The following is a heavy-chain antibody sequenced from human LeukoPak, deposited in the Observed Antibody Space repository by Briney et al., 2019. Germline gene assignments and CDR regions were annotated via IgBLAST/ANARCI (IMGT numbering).Heavy chain of an antibody. CDR3: TRRIYGGNHDLDY. D-gene: IGHD4-23*01. Sequence: GESLKISCKGSGYSFTSYWIGWVRQMPGKGLEWVGITHPGDSDTRYSPSFQGHVTISADVSITTAYLQWSGLKASDTAMYYCTRRIYGGNHDLDYWGQGTLVTVSS. CDR2: THPGDSDT. V-gene: IGHV5-51*01. J-gene: IGHJ4*02. CDR1: GYSFTSYW.